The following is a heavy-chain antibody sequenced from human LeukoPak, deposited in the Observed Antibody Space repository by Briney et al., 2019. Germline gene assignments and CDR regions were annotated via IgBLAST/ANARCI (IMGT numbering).Heavy chain of an antibody. V-gene: IGHV3-7*01. CDR3: ARETPGFSGGAHDY. J-gene: IGHJ4*02. Sequence: GGSLRLSCAASGFTLSIYWMSWVSQALGKGLEWVANIKQDGSEKYYVDSVKGRFTISRDNAKNSLYLQIDSLRAEDTAVYYCARETPGFSGGAHDYWGQGALVTVSS. CDR2: IKQDGSEK. D-gene: IGHD2-8*02. CDR1: GFTLSIYW.